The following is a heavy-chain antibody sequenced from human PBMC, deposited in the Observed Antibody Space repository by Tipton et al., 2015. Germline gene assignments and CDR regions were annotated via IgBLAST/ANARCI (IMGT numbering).Heavy chain of an antibody. J-gene: IGHJ4*02. CDR2: ISTTSNTI. D-gene: IGHD1-26*01. V-gene: IGHV3-48*02. Sequence: GSLRLSCAASGFTFSNYSMNWVRQAPGKGLEWVSHISTTSNTIYYADSVKGRFTISRDNAKNSLYLQVSSLRDEDTAVYYCARVGGSYFTGYYCDYWGQGTLVTVSS. CDR1: GFTFSNYS. CDR3: ARVGGSYFTGYYCDY.